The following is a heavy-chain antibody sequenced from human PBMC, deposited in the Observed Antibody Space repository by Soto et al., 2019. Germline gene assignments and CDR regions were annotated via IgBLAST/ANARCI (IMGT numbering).Heavy chain of an antibody. Sequence: TLSLTCGVSGYSISRGFYWDWIRQPPGKGLEWIGRIYHSGTSSYNPSLKSRVTISVDTSKDQFYLKVNSVTAADTAVYYCARSSLRGVFDPWGQGTLVTVSS. CDR1: GYSISRGFY. J-gene: IGHJ5*02. CDR3: ARSSLRGVFDP. D-gene: IGHD3-10*01. CDR2: IYHSGTS. V-gene: IGHV4-38-2*01.